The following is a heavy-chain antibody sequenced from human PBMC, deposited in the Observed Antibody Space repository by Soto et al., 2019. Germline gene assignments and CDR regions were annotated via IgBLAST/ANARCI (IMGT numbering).Heavy chain of an antibody. CDR3: ARERGRSSQYSSSWFDP. Sequence: SVKVSCKASGGTFSSYAISRVRQAPGQGLEWMGGIIPIFGTANYAQKFQGRVTITADESTSTAYMELSSLRSEDTAVYYCARERGRSSQYSSSWFDPWGQGTLVTVSS. D-gene: IGHD6-6*01. J-gene: IGHJ5*02. CDR1: GGTFSSYA. CDR2: IIPIFGTA. V-gene: IGHV1-69*13.